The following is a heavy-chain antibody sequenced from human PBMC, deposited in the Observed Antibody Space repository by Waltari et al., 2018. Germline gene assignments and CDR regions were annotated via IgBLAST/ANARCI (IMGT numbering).Heavy chain of an antibody. D-gene: IGHD4-4*01. Sequence: QVQLQESGPGLVKPSQTLSLTCTVSGGSISSGSYYWSWIRQPAGKGLEWIGRIYTSGSTNYNPSLKSRVTISVDTSKNQFSLKLSSVTAADTAVYYCARGSNFFDPWGQGTLVTVSS. CDR3: ARGSNFFDP. J-gene: IGHJ5*02. CDR2: IYTSGST. V-gene: IGHV4-61*02. CDR1: GGSISSGSYY.